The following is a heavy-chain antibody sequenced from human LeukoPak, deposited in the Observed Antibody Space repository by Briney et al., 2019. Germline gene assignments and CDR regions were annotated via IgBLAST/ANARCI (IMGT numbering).Heavy chain of an antibody. V-gene: IGHV4-39*01. CDR2: MYYSGST. D-gene: IGHD3-16*02. Sequence: SETLSLTCTVSGGSISSTTYHWVWIRQPPGKGLEWIGSMYYSGSTNYNASLRGRVTISLDTSNNQFSLRLSSVTAADTAVYYCAIYDYVWGSYRHDAVDIWGQGTMVTVSS. J-gene: IGHJ3*02. CDR3: AIYDYVWGSYRHDAVDI. CDR1: GGSISSTTYH.